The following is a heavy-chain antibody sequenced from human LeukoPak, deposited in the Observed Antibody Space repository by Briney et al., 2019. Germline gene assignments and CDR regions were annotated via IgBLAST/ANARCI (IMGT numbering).Heavy chain of an antibody. Sequence: SEPLTLPCNVCGAFISSHYGSWLRQPAGKGLEWIRRIYTRAKTNLSPSFKSRATRPIDRAKNQYPLNLPPVTAADTADYYCARDRIWNVAGHDPYDSWGQGTRVTVST. D-gene: IGHD1-1*01. CDR2: IYTRAKT. V-gene: IGHV4-4*07. CDR3: ARDRIWNVAGHDPYDS. J-gene: IGHJ3*02. CDR1: GAFISSHY.